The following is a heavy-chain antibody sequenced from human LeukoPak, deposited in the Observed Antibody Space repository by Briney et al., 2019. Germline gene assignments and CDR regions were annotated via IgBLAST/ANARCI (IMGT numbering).Heavy chain of an antibody. Sequence: SETLSLTCTVSGGSVSSYYWSWIRQPPGKGLEWIGYIYYSGSTNYNPSLKSRVTISVDTSKNQFSLKLSSVTAADTAVYYCARVGGYSYGYLEYWGQGTLVTVSS. CDR2: IYYSGST. J-gene: IGHJ4*02. CDR1: GGSVSSYY. CDR3: ARVGGYSYGYLEY. V-gene: IGHV4-59*02. D-gene: IGHD5-18*01.